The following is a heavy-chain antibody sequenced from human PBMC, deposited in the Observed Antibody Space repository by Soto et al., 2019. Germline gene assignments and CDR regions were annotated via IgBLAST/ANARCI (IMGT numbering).Heavy chain of an antibody. CDR2: IKEDGSDK. CDR3: ARDLSGFED. CDR1: GFIFSKFW. V-gene: IGHV3-7*03. D-gene: IGHD3-9*01. Sequence: VQLLQSGGGLVQPGGSLRLSCGGSGFIFSKFWMSWVRQAPGKGLEWLANIKEDGSDKYYVDSVKCRFTISKDNAKNLLYLQMDSLRVDDTAVYFCARDLSGFEDWGQGALVIVSS. J-gene: IGHJ4*02.